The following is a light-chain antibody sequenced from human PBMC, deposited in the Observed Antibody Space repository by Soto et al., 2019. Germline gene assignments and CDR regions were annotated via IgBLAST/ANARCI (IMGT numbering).Light chain of an antibody. CDR2: KAS. V-gene: IGKV1-5*03. CDR1: QSVNSW. CDR3: QQYNSSSWT. J-gene: IGKJ1*01. Sequence: DIQMTQSPYTLSAHVGDIVNISCRASQSVNSWLAWYQQKPGKAPKLLIYKASTLESGVPSRFGGSGSGTEFTLTITSLQPEDFATYSCQQYNSSSWTFGQGTKVEIK.